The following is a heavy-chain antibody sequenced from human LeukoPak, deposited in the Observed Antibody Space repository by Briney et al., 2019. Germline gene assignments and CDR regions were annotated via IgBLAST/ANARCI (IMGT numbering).Heavy chain of an antibody. V-gene: IGHV1-18*01. CDR2: ISAYNGNT. CDR1: GYTFTSYG. D-gene: IGHD2-2*02. CDR3: ARVTAWGTCSCTSCYMFWPQPARSAFEGGSPFDP. J-gene: IGHJ5*02. Sequence: ASVNVTCKASGYTFTSYGISWVRQAPGQGLEWMGWISAYNGNTNYAQKLQGRVTMTTDTSTSTAYMELRSLRSDDTAVYYCARVTAWGTCSCTSCYMFWPQPARSAFEGGSPFDPWGQGTLVSVSS.